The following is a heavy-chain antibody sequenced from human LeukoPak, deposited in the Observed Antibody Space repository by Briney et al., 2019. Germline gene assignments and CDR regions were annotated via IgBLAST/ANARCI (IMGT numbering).Heavy chain of an antibody. J-gene: IGHJ4*02. V-gene: IGHV3-7*01. D-gene: IGHD2-8*01. CDR3: ARIMDLLGVHFDF. Sequence: PGGSLRLSCAASGLTFSSYWMSWVRQAPGKGLEWVATMRQDGGEIYYVDSVRGRFTISRDNAKNSLYLQMNSLRAEDTAMYYCARIMDLLGVHFDFWGQGTLVTVSS. CDR1: GLTFSSYW. CDR2: MRQDGGEI.